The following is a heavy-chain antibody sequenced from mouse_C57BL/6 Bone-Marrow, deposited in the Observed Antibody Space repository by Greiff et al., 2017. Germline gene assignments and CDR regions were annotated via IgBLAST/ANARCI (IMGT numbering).Heavy chain of an antibody. CDR1: GYTFTSYW. V-gene: IGHV1-61*01. CDR2: IYPSDSET. D-gene: IGHD1-1*01. J-gene: IGHJ2*01. Sequence: VQLQQPGAELVRPGSSVKLSCKASGYTFTSYWMDWVKQRPGQGLEWIGNIYPSDSETHYNQKFKDKATLTVAKSSSTAYMQLSSLTSEDSAFYCCARSSYYGDWYYWGQGTTPTVSS. CDR3: ARSSYYGDWYY.